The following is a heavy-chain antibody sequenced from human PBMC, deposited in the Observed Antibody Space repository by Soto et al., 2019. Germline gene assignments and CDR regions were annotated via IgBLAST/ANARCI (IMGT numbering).Heavy chain of an antibody. D-gene: IGHD3-10*01. V-gene: IGHV3-21*04. CDR1: GFTFTNFG. Sequence: GGSLRLSCEVSGFTFTNFGINWVRQAPGKGLEWVSSVSKSDYTYYSESVKGRFTISRGNAKNSVSLQMNNLRAEDTAVYYCAREDSIIIPAVADVWGQGTQVTVSS. CDR3: AREDSIIIPAVADV. CDR2: VSKSDYT. J-gene: IGHJ4*02.